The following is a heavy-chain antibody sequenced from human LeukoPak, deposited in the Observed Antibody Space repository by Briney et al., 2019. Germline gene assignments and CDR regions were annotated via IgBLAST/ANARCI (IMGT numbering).Heavy chain of an antibody. CDR1: GYTFTSYY. Sequence: GASVKVSCKASGYTFTSYYMHWVRHAPGQGLGWVGIINPSGGSTSYAQTFQSRVTMTRDMSTSTVYMEQSSLRTDDTAVFYCARALGRVFYYYYSSGSGEFDPWGQGTLVPVSS. J-gene: IGHJ5*02. CDR3: ARALGRVFYYYYSSGSGEFDP. D-gene: IGHD3-22*01. CDR2: INPSGGST. V-gene: IGHV1-46*01.